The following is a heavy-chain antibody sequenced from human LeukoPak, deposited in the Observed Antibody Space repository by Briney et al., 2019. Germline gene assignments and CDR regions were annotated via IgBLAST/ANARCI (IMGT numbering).Heavy chain of an antibody. CDR1: GGSISRSSYF. Sequence: PSETLSLTCTVSGGSISRSSYFWGWTRQPPGKGLEWIGSIYYSGSTYYNPSLKSRVTVSVDTSKSQFSLRLSSVTAADTAVYYCARFRQIAAAGTGGAFDIWGQGTMVTVSS. CDR2: IYYSGST. CDR3: ARFRQIAAAGTGGAFDI. V-gene: IGHV4-39*01. D-gene: IGHD6-13*01. J-gene: IGHJ3*02.